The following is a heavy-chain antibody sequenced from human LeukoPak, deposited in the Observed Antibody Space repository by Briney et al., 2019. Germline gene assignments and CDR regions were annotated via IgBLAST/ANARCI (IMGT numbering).Heavy chain of an antibody. V-gene: IGHV3-74*01. J-gene: IGHJ4*02. D-gene: IGHD2-2*03. CDR3: VSGYCSSTTCYRGAY. CDR1: GFTFGNYW. Sequence: PGGSLRLSCAASGFTFGNYWMHWVRQAPGKGLLWVSRISDDGSSANYADSVQGRFTISSDNAKNTVYLQMHSLRAEDTAVYYCVSGYCSSTTCYRGAYWGQGTLVTVSS. CDR2: ISDDGSSA.